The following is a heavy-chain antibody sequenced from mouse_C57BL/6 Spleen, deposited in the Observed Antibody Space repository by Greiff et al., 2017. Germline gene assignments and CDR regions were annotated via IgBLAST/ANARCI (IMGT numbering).Heavy chain of an antibody. CDR3: ARSDGPTTRWYFDV. CDR1: GFSLTSYA. D-gene: IGHD2-3*01. Sequence: VKLQESGPGLVAPSQSLSITCTVSGFSLTSYAISWVRQPPGKGLEWLGVIWTGGGTNYNSALKSRLSISKDNSKSQVFLKMNSLQTDDTARYYCARSDGPTTRWYFDVWGTGTTVTVSS. V-gene: IGHV2-9-1*01. J-gene: IGHJ1*03. CDR2: IWTGGGT.